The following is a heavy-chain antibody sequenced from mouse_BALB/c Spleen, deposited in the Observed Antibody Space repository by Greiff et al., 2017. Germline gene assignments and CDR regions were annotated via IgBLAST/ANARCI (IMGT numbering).Heavy chain of an antibody. V-gene: IGHV1-69*02. D-gene: IGHD1-1*01. CDR3: ARDYGSSSSFAY. J-gene: IGHJ3*01. CDR2: IDPSDSYT. Sequence: QVQLQQSGAELVKPGASVKLSCKASGYTFTSYWMHWVKQRPGQGLEWIGEIDPSDSYTNYNQKFKGKATLTVDKSSSTAYMQLSSLTSEDSAVYYCARDYGSSSSFAYWGQGTLVTVSA. CDR1: GYTFTSYW.